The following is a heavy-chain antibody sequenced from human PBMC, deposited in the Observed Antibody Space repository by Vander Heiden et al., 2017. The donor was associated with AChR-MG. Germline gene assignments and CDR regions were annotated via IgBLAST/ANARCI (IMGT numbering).Heavy chain of an antibody. J-gene: IGHJ4*02. Sequence: EVQLLESGGGLVQPGGSLRLSCAASGFTFSSYAMSWVRQAPGKGLEWVSAISGSGGSTYYADSVKGRFTISRDNSKNTLYLQMNSLRAEDTAVYYCAKARTQYSSGWYEIYFDYWGQGTLVTVSS. CDR2: ISGSGGST. CDR3: AKARTQYSSGWYEIYFDY. V-gene: IGHV3-23*01. D-gene: IGHD6-19*01. CDR1: GFTFSSYA.